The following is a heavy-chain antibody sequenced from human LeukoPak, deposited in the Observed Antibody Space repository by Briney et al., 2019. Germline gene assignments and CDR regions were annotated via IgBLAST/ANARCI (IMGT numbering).Heavy chain of an antibody. D-gene: IGHD3-3*01. CDR1: GYTFTSYG. V-gene: IGHV1-18*01. CDR2: ISAYDGNT. Sequence: ASVKVSCKASGYTFTSYGISWVRQAPGQGLEWMGWISAYDGNTNYAQKLQGRVTMTTDTSTSTAYMELRSLRSDDTAVYYCARTAGYDFWSGYDYYYYMDVWGKGTTVTVSS. J-gene: IGHJ6*03. CDR3: ARTAGYDFWSGYDYYYYMDV.